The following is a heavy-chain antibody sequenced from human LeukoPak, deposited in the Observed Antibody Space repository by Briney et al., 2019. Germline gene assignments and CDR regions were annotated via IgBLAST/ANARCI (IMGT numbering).Heavy chain of an antibody. CDR3: AKDHYDYIGGTYRDFDY. CDR2: ISYDGSNK. V-gene: IGHV3-30*04. D-gene: IGHD3-16*02. CDR1: GFTFSSYA. Sequence: GGSLRLSCAASGFTFSSYAMHWVRQAPGKGLEWVAVISYDGSNKYYADSVKGRFTISRDNSKNTLYLQMNSLRAEDTAVYYCAKDHYDYIGGTYRDFDYWGQGTLVTVSS. J-gene: IGHJ4*02.